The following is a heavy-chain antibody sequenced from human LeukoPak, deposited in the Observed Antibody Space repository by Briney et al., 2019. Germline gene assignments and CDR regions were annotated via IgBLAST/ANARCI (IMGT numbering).Heavy chain of an antibody. Sequence: PGGSLRLSCAASEFTFSSYSMNWVRQAPGKGLEWVSSISSSSSYIYYADSVKGRFTISRDNAKNSLYLQMNSLRAEDTAVYCCVSSMTTVTPLVYWGQGTLVTVSS. D-gene: IGHD4-17*01. CDR2: ISSSSSYI. V-gene: IGHV3-21*01. CDR3: VSSMTTVTPLVY. CDR1: EFTFSSYS. J-gene: IGHJ4*02.